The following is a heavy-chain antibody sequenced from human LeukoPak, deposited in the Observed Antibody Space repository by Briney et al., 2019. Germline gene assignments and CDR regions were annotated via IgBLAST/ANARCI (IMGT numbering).Heavy chain of an antibody. CDR2: INHSGST. Sequence: PSETLCLTCAVYGGSFSGYYWSRIRQPPGKGLEWIGEINHSGSTNYNPSLKSRVTISVDTSKNQFSLKLSSVTAADTAVYYCARGRRIAAAGSGAFDIWGQGTMVTVSS. CDR3: ARGRRIAAAGSGAFDI. D-gene: IGHD6-13*01. CDR1: GGSFSGYY. V-gene: IGHV4-34*01. J-gene: IGHJ3*02.